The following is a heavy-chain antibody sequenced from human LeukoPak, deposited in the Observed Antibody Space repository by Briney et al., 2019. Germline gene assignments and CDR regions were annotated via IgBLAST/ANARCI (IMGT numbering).Heavy chain of an antibody. D-gene: IGHD5-18*01. CDR2: IKHDGREK. V-gene: IGHV3-7*04. Sequence: GSLRLSCAASEFTFTSYWMSWVRQAPGKGLEWVANIKHDGREKYYVDSVKGRFTISRDNAKNSLYLQMNSLRAEDTAVYYCARVHTPMVGHAFDIWGQGTMVTVSS. CDR1: EFTFTSYW. CDR3: ARVHTPMVGHAFDI. J-gene: IGHJ3*02.